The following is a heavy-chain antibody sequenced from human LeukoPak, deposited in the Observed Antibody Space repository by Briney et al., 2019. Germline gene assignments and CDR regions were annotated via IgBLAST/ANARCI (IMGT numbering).Heavy chain of an antibody. Sequence: ASVKVSCKASGSTFTGYYMHWERQAPGQGLEWMGWINPNSGGTNYAQKFQGRVTMTSDTYISTAYMELRRLRSDDTAVYYCARDDSAQLLPDWGQGTLVTVSS. V-gene: IGHV1-2*02. D-gene: IGHD2-2*01. CDR1: GSTFTGYY. CDR2: INPNSGGT. J-gene: IGHJ4*02. CDR3: ARDDSAQLLPD.